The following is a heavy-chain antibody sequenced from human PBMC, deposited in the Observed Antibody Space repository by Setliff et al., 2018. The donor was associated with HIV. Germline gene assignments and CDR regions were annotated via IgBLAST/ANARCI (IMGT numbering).Heavy chain of an antibody. CDR3: ARQPLYNDYDWRSYYFDY. Sequence: SETLSLTCAVSGYSISSGCYWGWIRQPPGKGLEWIGSMYHTGSTYYSPSLNSRSTISVDTSKNQVSLKLRSVTAADTAVYYCARQPLYNDYDWRSYYFDYWGQGSLVTVSS. D-gene: IGHD5-12*01. V-gene: IGHV4-38-2*01. CDR2: MYHTGST. J-gene: IGHJ4*02. CDR1: GYSISSGCY.